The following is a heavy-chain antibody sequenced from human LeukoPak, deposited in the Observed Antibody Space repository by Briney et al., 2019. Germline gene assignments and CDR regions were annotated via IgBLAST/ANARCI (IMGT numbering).Heavy chain of an antibody. V-gene: IGHV1-69*05. CDR2: IIPIFGTA. D-gene: IGHD2-8*01. J-gene: IGHJ5*02. Sequence: ASVKVSCKASGGTFSSYAISWVRQAPGQGLEWMGGIIPIFGTANYAQKFQGRVTITTDESTSTAYMELSSLRSEDTAVYYCAREGCTNGVCYTSWFDPWGQGTLVTVSS. CDR1: GGTFSSYA. CDR3: AREGCTNGVCYTSWFDP.